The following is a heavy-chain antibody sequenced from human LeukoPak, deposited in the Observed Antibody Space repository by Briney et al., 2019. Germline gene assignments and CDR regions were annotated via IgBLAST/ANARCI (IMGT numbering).Heavy chain of an antibody. CDR1: GFTFSIHW. D-gene: IGHD6-13*01. Sequence: GGSLRLSCAASGFTFSIHWMTWVRQAPGKGLEWVATIKPDGNDKYFVDSVKGRFTVSRDNSKNTIYLQMNSLRAEDTALYYCAKAAAAPGFDFWGQGTLVTVSS. J-gene: IGHJ4*02. V-gene: IGHV3-7*03. CDR2: IKPDGNDK. CDR3: AKAAAAPGFDF.